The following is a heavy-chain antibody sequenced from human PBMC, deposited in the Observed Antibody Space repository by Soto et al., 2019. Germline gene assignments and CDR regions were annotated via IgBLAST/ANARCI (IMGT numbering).Heavy chain of an antibody. CDR3: ARHGSAWDY. D-gene: IGHD6-19*01. CDR1: GYTFTSYA. J-gene: IGHJ4*02. CDR2: INGGNGNT. Sequence: QVQLVQSGAEEKKPGASVKVSCKASGYTFTSYAMHWVRQAPGQRLEWMGWINGGNGNTKYSQKFQGRVTITRDPSASTAYMELSSLRSADTAVYYCARHGSAWDYWGQGTLVTVSS. V-gene: IGHV1-3*05.